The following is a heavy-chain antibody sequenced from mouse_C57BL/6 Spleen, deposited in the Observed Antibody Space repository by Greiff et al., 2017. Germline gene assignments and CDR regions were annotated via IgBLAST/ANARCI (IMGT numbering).Heavy chain of an antibody. J-gene: IGHJ4*01. Sequence: VQLKESGPGLVAPSQSLSITCTVSGFSLTSYGVDWVRQSPGKGLEWLGVIWGVGSTSKDNSKSQVFLKMNSLQTDDTAMYYCASHAMDYWGQGTSVTVSS. CDR3: ASHAMDY. CDR2: IWGVGST. V-gene: IGHV2-6*01. CDR1: GFSLTSYG.